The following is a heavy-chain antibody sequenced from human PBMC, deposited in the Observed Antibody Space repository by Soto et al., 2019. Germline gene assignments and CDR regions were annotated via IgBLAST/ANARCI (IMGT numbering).Heavy chain of an antibody. V-gene: IGHV3-7*05. CDR2: IKQDGSDK. CDR1: GFTFSSYW. J-gene: IGHJ4*02. Sequence: EVQLVESGGGLVQPGGSLRLSCAASGFTFSSYWMSWVRQAPGKGLEWVANIKQDGSDKYYVDSVKGRFTISRDNAKNSLYLQRNSLSAEDTAIYYCAKVKSLAGQEWGQGTLFTVSS. CDR3: AKVKSLAGQE. D-gene: IGHD6-6*01.